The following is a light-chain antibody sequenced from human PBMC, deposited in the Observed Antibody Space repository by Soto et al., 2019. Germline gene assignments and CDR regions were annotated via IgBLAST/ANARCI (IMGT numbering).Light chain of an antibody. V-gene: IGKV3-15*01. CDR2: GAS. CDR1: QSVSGN. Sequence: EIVMTQSPATLSVSPGERATLSCRASQSVSGNLAWYQQKPGQAPRLLIYGASTRATGIPARFSGSGSGTVFTLTISSLQSEDFAVYYCQQYNSWPPVTFGQGTRLEIK. CDR3: QQYNSWPPVT. J-gene: IGKJ5*01.